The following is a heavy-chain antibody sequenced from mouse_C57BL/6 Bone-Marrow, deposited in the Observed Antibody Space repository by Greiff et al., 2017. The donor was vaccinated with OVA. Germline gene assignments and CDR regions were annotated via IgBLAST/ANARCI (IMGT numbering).Heavy chain of an antibody. J-gene: IGHJ3*01. CDR2: ISSGGSYT. Sequence: DVKLVESGGDLVKPGGSLKLSCAASGFTFSSYGMSWVRQTPDKRLEWVATISSGGSYTYYPDSVKGRFTISRDTAKNTLYLQMSSLKSEDTAMYYCARQRRLFAYWGQGTLVTVSA. CDR3: ARQRRLFAY. CDR1: GFTFSSYG. V-gene: IGHV5-6*02.